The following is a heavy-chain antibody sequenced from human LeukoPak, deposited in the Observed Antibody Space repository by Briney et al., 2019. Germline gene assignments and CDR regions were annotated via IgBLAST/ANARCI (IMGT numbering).Heavy chain of an antibody. D-gene: IGHD3-22*01. CDR2: IYYSGTT. CDR1: GGSISSGGYY. V-gene: IGHV4-39*01. J-gene: IGHJ5*02. Sequence: SETLSLTCTVSGGSISSGGYYWTWIRQHPGKGLEWIGYIYYSGTTHYNPSLSSRVTMSVDTSKNQFSLKLSAVTAADTAAYYCARQFHGSGYVDDLWGQGTLVTVSS. CDR3: ARQFHGSGYVDDL.